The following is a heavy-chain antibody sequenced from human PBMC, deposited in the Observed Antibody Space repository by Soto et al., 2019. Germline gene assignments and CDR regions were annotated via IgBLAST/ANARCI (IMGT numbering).Heavy chain of an antibody. V-gene: IGHV4-34*01. Sequence: SETLSLTCTVYGGSFSGYCWSWVRQPPGKGLEWIGEINHSGSTNYNPSLKSRVTISVDTSKNQFSLRLSSVTAADTAVYYCARALLIRRVYYMDVWGKGTTVTVSS. D-gene: IGHD3-16*01. CDR2: INHSGST. J-gene: IGHJ6*03. CDR3: ARALLIRRVYYMDV. CDR1: GGSFSGYC.